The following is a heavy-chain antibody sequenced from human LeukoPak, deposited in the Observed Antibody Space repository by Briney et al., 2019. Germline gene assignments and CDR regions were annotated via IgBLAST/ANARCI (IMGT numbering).Heavy chain of an antibody. V-gene: IGHV1-2*02. CDR3: ARNYYASSGYYQNWFDP. J-gene: IGHJ5*02. Sequence: ASVKVSCKASGYTFTGYYMHWVRQAPGQGLEWMGWIKPNSGGTNYAQKFQGRVTMSRDTSISTAYMKLSRMRSDDTAVYYCARNYYASSGYYQNWFDPWGQGTLSPSPQ. CDR2: IKPNSGGT. D-gene: IGHD3-22*01. CDR1: GYTFTGYY.